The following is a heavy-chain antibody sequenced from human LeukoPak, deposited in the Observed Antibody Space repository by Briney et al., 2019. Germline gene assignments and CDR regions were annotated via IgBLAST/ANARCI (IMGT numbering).Heavy chain of an antibody. CDR3: ARPLAAAGTIGAFDI. CDR1: GGSFSGYY. V-gene: IGHV4-34*01. D-gene: IGHD6-13*01. J-gene: IGHJ3*02. Sequence: SETLSLTCAVYGGSFSGYYWSWIRQPPGKGLEWIGEINHSGSTNYNPSLKSRVTISVDTSKNQFSLKLSSVTAADTAVYYCARPLAAAGTIGAFDIWGQGTIVTVSS. CDR2: INHSGST.